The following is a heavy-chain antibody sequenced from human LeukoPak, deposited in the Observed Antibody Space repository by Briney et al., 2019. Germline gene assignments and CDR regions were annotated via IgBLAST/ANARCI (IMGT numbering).Heavy chain of an antibody. Sequence: PSETLSLTCAVYGGSFSGYYWSWIRQPPGKGLEWIGKINHSGSTNYNPSLKSRVTISVDTSKNQFSLKLSSVTAADTAVYYCARHREGSSWYYYFDYWGQGTLVTVSS. V-gene: IGHV4-34*01. CDR2: INHSGST. CDR3: ARHREGSSWYYYFDY. J-gene: IGHJ4*02. D-gene: IGHD6-13*01. CDR1: GGSFSGYY.